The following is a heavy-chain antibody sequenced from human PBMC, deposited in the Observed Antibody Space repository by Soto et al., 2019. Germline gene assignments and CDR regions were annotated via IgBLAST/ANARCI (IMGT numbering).Heavy chain of an antibody. CDR2: IIPIFGTA. J-gene: IGHJ3*02. CDR1: GGTFSSYA. D-gene: IGHD5-18*01. CDR3: ARDVPEGRVIQGAFDI. V-gene: IGHV1-69*01. Sequence: QVQLVQSGAEVKKPGSSVKVSCKASGGTFSSYAISWVRQAPGQGLEWMGGIIPIFGTANYAQKFQGRVTITADESTSTAYMELSSLRSEDTAVYYCARDVPEGRVIQGAFDIWGQGTMVTVSS.